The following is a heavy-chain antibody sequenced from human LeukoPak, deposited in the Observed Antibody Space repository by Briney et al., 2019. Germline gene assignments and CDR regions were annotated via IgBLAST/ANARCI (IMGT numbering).Heavy chain of an antibody. CDR1: GYSFTSYW. CDR2: IYPGDSDT. CDR3: ARTVTNYYYYMDV. D-gene: IGHD4-11*01. J-gene: IGHJ6*03. Sequence: GESLKISCKGSGYSFTSYWIGWVRQMPGKGLEWMGIIYPGDSDTRYSPPFQGQVTISADKSISTAYLQWSSLKASDTAMYYCARTVTNYYYYMDVWGKGTTVTVSS. V-gene: IGHV5-51*01.